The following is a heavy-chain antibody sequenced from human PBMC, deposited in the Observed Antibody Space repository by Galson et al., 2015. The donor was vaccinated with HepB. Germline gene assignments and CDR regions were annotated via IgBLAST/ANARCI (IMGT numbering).Heavy chain of an antibody. CDR2: ISSSGSTI. Sequence: SLRLSCAASGFTFSDYYMSWIRQAPGKGLEWVSYISSSGSTIYYADSVKGRFTISRDNAKNSLYLQMNSLRAEDTAVYYCARAGFIITGTTSGVLDPLFDYWGQGTLVTVSS. CDR1: GFTFSDYY. D-gene: IGHD1-7*01. V-gene: IGHV3-11*01. J-gene: IGHJ4*02. CDR3: ARAGFIITGTTSGVLDPLFDY.